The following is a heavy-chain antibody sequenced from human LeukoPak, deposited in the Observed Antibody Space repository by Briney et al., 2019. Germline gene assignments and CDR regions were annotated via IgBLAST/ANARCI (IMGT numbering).Heavy chain of an antibody. Sequence: SETLSLTCTVSGGSISSTNYYWGWIRQPPGEGLEWIGSVYYSGSTYYDPSLKSRVSISVDTSKNQFSLKLSSVTAADTAVYYCARRAWGYSSSWYFDFWGQGTLVTVSS. V-gene: IGHV4-39*01. CDR1: GGSISSTNYY. D-gene: IGHD6-13*01. J-gene: IGHJ4*02. CDR3: ARRAWGYSSSWYFDF. CDR2: VYYSGST.